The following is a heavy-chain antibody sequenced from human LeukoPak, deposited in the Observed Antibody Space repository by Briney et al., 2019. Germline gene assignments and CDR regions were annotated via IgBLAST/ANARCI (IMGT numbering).Heavy chain of an antibody. V-gene: IGHV3-66*01. Sequence: GSLRLSCAASGFTVSHNYMSWVRQAPGKGLEWVSVIYSGGSTNYADSVKGRFTISRDNSKNTLYLQMNSLRAEDTAVYYCARDLSGPLDYWGQGTLVTVSS. J-gene: IGHJ4*02. CDR2: IYSGGST. CDR3: ARDLSGPLDY. D-gene: IGHD5-12*01. CDR1: GFTVSHNY.